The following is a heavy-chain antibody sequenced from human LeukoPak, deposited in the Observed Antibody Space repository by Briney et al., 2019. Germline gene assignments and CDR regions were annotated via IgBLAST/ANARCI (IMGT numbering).Heavy chain of an antibody. D-gene: IGHD1-26*01. CDR3: AREPGLLETGREYYFDY. CDR2: IIPIFGTA. Sequence: GASVKVSCKASGYTFTSYGISWVRQAPGQGLEWMGGIIPIFGTANYAQKFQGRVTITADESTSTAYMELSSLRSEDTAVYYCAREPGLLETGREYYFDYWGQGTLVTVSS. J-gene: IGHJ4*02. V-gene: IGHV1-69*13. CDR1: GYTFTSYG.